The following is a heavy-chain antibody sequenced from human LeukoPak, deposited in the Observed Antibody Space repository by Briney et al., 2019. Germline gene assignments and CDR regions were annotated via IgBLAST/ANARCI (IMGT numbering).Heavy chain of an antibody. CDR3: ARAVAGNFDY. D-gene: IGHD6-19*01. CDR1: GGSISSYY. CDR2: IYYSWST. J-gene: IGHJ4*02. V-gene: IGHV4-59*01. Sequence: SETLSLTCTVSGGSISSYYWSWIRQPPGKVLEWIGYIYYSWSTNYNPSLKSRVTISVDTSKNQFSLKLSSVTAADTAVYYCARAVAGNFDYWGQGTLVTVSS.